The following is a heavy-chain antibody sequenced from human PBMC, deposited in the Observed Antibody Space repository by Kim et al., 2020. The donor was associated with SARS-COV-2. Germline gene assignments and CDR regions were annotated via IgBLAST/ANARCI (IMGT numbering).Heavy chain of an antibody. CDR3: ARGGGIAAAGTGAFDI. J-gene: IGHJ3*02. CDR1: GGSISSSSYY. V-gene: IGHV4-39*01. Sequence: SETLSLTCTVSGGSISSSSYYWGWIRQPPGKGLEWIGSIYYSGSTYYNPSLKSRVTISVDTSKNQFSLKLSSVTAADTAVYYCARGGGIAAAGTGAFDI. D-gene: IGHD6-13*01. CDR2: IYYSGST.